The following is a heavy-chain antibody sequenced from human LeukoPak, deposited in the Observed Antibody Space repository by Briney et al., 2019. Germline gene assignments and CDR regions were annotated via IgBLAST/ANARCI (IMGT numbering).Heavy chain of an antibody. Sequence: PGGSLRLSCAASGFTFSSYWMHWVRQVPGKGLVWVSRINSDGSSTSYADSVKGRFTISRDNAKNTLYLQMNSLRAEDTAVYYCAKGGYEYDSSGHNYFDYWGQGSQVTVSS. CDR1: GFTFSSYW. D-gene: IGHD3-22*01. CDR2: INSDGSST. J-gene: IGHJ4*02. CDR3: AKGGYEYDSSGHNYFDY. V-gene: IGHV3-74*01.